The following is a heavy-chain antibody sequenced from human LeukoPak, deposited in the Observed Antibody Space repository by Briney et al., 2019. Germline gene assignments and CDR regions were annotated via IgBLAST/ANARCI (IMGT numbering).Heavy chain of an antibody. Sequence: GGSLRLSCEASGFTFSAYAMTWVRQAPGKGLEWVSSIGSDNKPHYSESVKGRFAISRDNSKSMLFLQLNSLRAEDTAVYYCASGRDSSSGIDPWGQGTLVTVSS. CDR2: IGSDNKP. CDR1: GFTFSAYA. V-gene: IGHV3-23*05. J-gene: IGHJ5*02. D-gene: IGHD6-6*01. CDR3: ASGRDSSSGIDP.